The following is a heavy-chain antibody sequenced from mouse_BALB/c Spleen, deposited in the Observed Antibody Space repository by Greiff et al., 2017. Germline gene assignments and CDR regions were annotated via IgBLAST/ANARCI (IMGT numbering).Heavy chain of an antibody. V-gene: IGHV5-4*02. J-gene: IGHJ4*01. CDR1: GFTFSDYY. Sequence: DVKLVESGGGLVKPGGSLKLSCAASGFTFSDYYMYWVRQTQEKRLEWVATISDGGSYTYYPDSVKGRFTISRDNAKNNLYLQMSSLKSEDTAMYYCAREGVLRAMDYWGQGTSVTVSS. CDR2: ISDGGSYT. CDR3: AREGVLRAMDY.